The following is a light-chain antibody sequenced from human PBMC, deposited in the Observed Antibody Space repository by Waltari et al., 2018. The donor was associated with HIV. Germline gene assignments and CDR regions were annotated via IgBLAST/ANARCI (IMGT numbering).Light chain of an antibody. CDR3: SSYGDSLRVL. CDR1: SSDIGAYDS. CDR2: EVT. V-gene: IGLV2-8*01. J-gene: IGLJ3*02. Sequence: SALTQPPSASGSLGQSVTISCTGSSSDIGAYDSVSWFQQHPRSAPKLLLYEVTRRPSSVSDRFSGSRSGSTAFLTVAGLQPDDEATYFCSSYGDSLRVLFGGGTNVTVL.